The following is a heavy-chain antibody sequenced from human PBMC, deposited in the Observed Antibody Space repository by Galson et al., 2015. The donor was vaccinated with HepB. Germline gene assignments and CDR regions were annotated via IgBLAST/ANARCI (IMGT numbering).Heavy chain of an antibody. J-gene: IGHJ4*02. D-gene: IGHD6-13*01. V-gene: IGHV1-46*03. CDR3: ARDFDSAAGSFGDDY. CDR1: GYTFTSYY. CDR2: INPSGGST. Sequence: SVKVSCKASGYTFTSYYMHWVRQAPGQGLEWMGIINPSGGSTSYAQKFQGRVTMTRDTSTSTVYMELSSLRSEDTAVYYCARDFDSAAGSFGDDYWGQGTLVTVSS.